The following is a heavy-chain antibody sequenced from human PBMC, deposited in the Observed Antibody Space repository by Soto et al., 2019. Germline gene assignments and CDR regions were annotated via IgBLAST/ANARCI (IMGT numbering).Heavy chain of an antibody. D-gene: IGHD3-3*01. CDR3: ARHSVLRFLGGS. J-gene: IGHJ5*02. V-gene: IGHV4-39*01. Sequence: PSETLSLTCTVSGGSIGSTTYYWGWIRQSPGKGLEWIGSIYYSGSTYLNPSLKSRVTISVDTSKNQFSLKLSSVTAADTAVYYCARHSVLRFLGGSWGQGNLVTVSS. CDR2: IYYSGST. CDR1: GGSIGSTTYY.